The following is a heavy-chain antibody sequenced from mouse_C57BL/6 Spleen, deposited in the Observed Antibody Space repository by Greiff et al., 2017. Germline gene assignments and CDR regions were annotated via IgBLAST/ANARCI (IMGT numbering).Heavy chain of an antibody. D-gene: IGHD2-2*01. CDR2: IHPNSGST. J-gene: IGHJ4*01. Sequence: QVQLQQPGAELVKPGASVKLSCKASGYTFTSYWMHWVKQRPGQGLEWIGMIHPNSGSTNYNEKFKSKATLTVDKSSSTAYMQLSSLTSEDSAVYYSARVVTRDYYALGYWGQGTPDTVSS. CDR1: GYTFTSYW. V-gene: IGHV1-64*01. CDR3: ARVVTRDYYALGY.